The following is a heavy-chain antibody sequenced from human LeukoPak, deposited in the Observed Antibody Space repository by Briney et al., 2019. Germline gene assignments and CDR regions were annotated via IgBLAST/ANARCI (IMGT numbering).Heavy chain of an antibody. CDR2: ISGSGGST. CDR3: AKVMPYDFWSGYHFSDYMDV. V-gene: IGHV3-23*01. J-gene: IGHJ6*03. D-gene: IGHD3-3*01. CDR1: GFTFSSYA. Sequence: GGSLRLSCAASGFTFSSYAMSWVRQAPGKGLEWVSAISGSGGSTYYADSVKGRFTISRDNSKNTLYLQMNSLRAEDTAVYYCAKVMPYDFWSGYHFSDYMDVWGKGTTVTVSS.